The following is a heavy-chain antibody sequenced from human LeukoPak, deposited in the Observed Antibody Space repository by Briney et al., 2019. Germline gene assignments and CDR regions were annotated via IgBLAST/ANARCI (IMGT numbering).Heavy chain of an antibody. D-gene: IGHD6-13*01. CDR2: MNPNIGNT. Sequence: ASVKVSCKASGYTFTNYDINWVRQATGQGLEWMGWMNPNIGNTGYAQKFRGRVTMTRNTSISTAYMELSSLRSEDTAMYYCMRDTYASSWLWGFDPWGQGTLVTVSS. V-gene: IGHV1-8*02. CDR1: GYTFTNYD. J-gene: IGHJ5*02. CDR3: MRDTYASSWLWGFDP.